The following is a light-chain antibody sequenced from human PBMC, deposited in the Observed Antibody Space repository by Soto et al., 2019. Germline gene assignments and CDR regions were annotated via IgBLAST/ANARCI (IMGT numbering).Light chain of an antibody. V-gene: IGKV1-9*01. Sequence: DIQLTQSPSFLSASVGDRVTITCRASQGISSYLAWYQQKPGKAPKLLIYAASTLQSGVPSRFSGSGSGTEFTLPISSLQPEDFATYYCQQLNSYPQVTFGPGTKVDIK. J-gene: IGKJ3*01. CDR1: QGISSY. CDR2: AAS. CDR3: QQLNSYPQVT.